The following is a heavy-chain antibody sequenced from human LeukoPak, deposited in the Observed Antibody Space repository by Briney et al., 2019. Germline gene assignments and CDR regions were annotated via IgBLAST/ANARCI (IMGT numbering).Heavy chain of an antibody. CDR2: IYYSGST. Sequence: SDTLSLTCTVSGGSISSYYWSWIRQPPGKGLEWIGYIYYSGSTNYNPSLKSRVTISVDTSKNQFSLKLSSVTAADTAVYYCARSPPNYEDVYWFDPWGQGTLVTVSS. J-gene: IGHJ5*02. CDR1: GGSISSYY. D-gene: IGHD4/OR15-4a*01. CDR3: ARSPPNYEDVYWFDP. V-gene: IGHV4-59*07.